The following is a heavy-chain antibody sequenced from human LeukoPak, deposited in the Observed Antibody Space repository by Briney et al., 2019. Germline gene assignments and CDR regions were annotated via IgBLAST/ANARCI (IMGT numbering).Heavy chain of an antibody. CDR3: ARDRAANQDWVEFDP. V-gene: IGHV3-66*03. D-gene: IGHD3/OR15-3a*01. CDR2: IRDSGEA. CDR1: GSRVSDYY. J-gene: IGHJ5*02. Sequence: PGGSLRPSCAVSGSRVSDYYMSWVRQAPGKGLEWVGLIRDSGEAFYADFARGRFAISRDESENTLYLQMNSLRVEDTAVYFCARDRAANQDWVEFDPWGQGTPVIVSS.